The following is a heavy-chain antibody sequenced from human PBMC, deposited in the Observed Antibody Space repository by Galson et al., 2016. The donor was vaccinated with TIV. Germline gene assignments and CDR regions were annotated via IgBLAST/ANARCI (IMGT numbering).Heavy chain of an antibody. CDR3: ARVMSVTMIIVDNLDLFDF. J-gene: IGHJ3*01. CDR1: GYSFTSYH. D-gene: IGHD3-22*01. V-gene: IGHV1-46*03. CDR2: INPSGGSA. Sequence: SVKVSCKASGYSFTSYHIHWVRQAHGQGLEWMGIINPSGGSASNAQKFQGKVTITRDTSTSTVYMELPSLRSEATAVYYCARVMSVTMIIVDNLDLFDFWGKGIMVTVSS.